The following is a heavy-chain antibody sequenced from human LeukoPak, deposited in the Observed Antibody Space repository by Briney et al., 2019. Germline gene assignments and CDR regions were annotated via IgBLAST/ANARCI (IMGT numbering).Heavy chain of an antibody. V-gene: IGHV4-4*07. CDR2: IYTSGST. CDR3: ARHTRGGWHEGAFDI. J-gene: IGHJ3*02. CDR1: GGSFSIYY. Sequence: SQTLSLTCTVSGGSFSIYYWSWIRQPAGKGLEWIGHIYTSGSTNYNPSLKSRVTMSVDTSKNQFSLHLSSVTAADTAVYYCARHTRGGWHEGAFDIWGQGTMVTVSS. D-gene: IGHD2-15*01.